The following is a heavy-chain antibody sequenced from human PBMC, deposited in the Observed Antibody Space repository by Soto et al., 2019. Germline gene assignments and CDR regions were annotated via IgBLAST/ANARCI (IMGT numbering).Heavy chain of an antibody. J-gene: IGHJ6*02. CDR2: IYYSGST. CDR3: ARVRRAEDYYYYCGMHV. CDR1: GGSISSGDYY. Sequence: SETLSLTCTGSGGSISSGDYYWSWIRQPPGKGLEWIGYIYYSGSTYYNPSLKSRVTISVDTSKNQFSLKLSSVTAADTAVYYCARVRRAEDYYYYCGMHVSGPATTVT. D-gene: IGHD6-6*01. V-gene: IGHV4-30-4*01.